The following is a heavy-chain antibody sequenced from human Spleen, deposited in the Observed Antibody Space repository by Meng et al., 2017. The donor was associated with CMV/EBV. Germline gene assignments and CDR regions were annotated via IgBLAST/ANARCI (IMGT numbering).Heavy chain of an antibody. D-gene: IGHD3-9*01. CDR3: ARGSYYDILTGLDY. J-gene: IGHJ4*02. V-gene: IGHV1-69*12. CDR2: IIPIFGTA. CDR1: GGTFSSYA. Sequence: QVQLGLSGPGVKKPGSSVKVSCKASGGTFSSYAISWVRQAPGQGLEWMGGIIPIFGTANYAQKFQGRVTITADESTSTAYMELSSLRSEDTAVYYCARGSYYDILTGLDYWGQGTLVTVSS.